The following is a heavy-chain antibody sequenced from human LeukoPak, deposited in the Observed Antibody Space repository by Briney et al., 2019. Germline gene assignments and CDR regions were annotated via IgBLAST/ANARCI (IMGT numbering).Heavy chain of an antibody. V-gene: IGHV1-69*10. CDR1: AGTFSSYD. CDR2: VITISGIA. J-gene: IGHJ4*02. Sequence: EASVKVPCNASAGTFSSYDISWVRQAPGQGLEWMGWVITISGIAKYEQKFQGRDTITADKSTSTAYMALGSLRSDDTPVYYCARGGPAMVTAPDYGGQETLVSVP. D-gene: IGHD5-18*01. CDR3: ARGGPAMVTAPDY.